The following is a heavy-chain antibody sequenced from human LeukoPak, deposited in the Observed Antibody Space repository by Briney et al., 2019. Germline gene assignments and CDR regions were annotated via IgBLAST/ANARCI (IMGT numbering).Heavy chain of an antibody. V-gene: IGHV4-39*01. CDR1: GGSISNTSYY. J-gene: IGHJ4*02. CDR2: IYYSGST. Sequence: SETLSLTCTVSGGSISNTSYYWGWIRQPPGKGLEWIGFIYYSGSTYYNPSLKSRVTISVETSKNQFSLKLTSVTAADTAVYYCARPHSYADYYFDYWGQGTLVTVSS. CDR3: ARPHSYADYYFDY. D-gene: IGHD4-17*01.